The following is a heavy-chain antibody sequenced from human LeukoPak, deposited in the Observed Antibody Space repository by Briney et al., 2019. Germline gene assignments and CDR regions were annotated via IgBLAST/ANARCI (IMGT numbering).Heavy chain of an antibody. CDR1: GGSISSYY. Sequence: SATLSLTCTVSGGSISSYYWSWIRQPPGKGLEWIGYIYYSGSTNYNPSLKSRVTISVDTSKNQFSLKLSSVTAADTAVYYCPRGNVDTAMVWFDYWGQGTLVTVSS. CDR3: PRGNVDTAMVWFDY. CDR2: IYYSGST. V-gene: IGHV4-59*01. J-gene: IGHJ4*02. D-gene: IGHD5-18*01.